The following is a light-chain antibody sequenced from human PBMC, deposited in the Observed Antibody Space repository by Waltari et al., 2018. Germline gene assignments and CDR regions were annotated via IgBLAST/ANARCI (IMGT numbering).Light chain of an antibody. V-gene: IGLV2-8*01. CDR3: SSYVGNNNLI. J-gene: IGLJ2*01. Sequence: QSALTQPPSASGSPGQPVTISCTGTSSDVGGYKYGPWYQQHPGKAPKLMIYEVSKRPSGVPDRFSGSKSGNTASLTVSGLQAEDEADYYCSSYVGNNNLIFGGGTKLTVL. CDR2: EVS. CDR1: SSDVGGYKY.